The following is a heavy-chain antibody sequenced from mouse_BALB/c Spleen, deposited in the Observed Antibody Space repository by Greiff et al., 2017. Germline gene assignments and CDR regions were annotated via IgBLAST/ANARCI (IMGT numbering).Heavy chain of an antibody. CDR2: INPYNGAT. CDR3: ARDYDGYLFAY. V-gene: IGHV1-31*01. Sequence: VQLQQSGPELVKPGASVKISCKASGYSFTGYYMHWVKQSHVKSLEWIGRINPYNGATSYNQNFKDKASLTVDKSSSTAYMELHSLTSEDSAVYYCARDYDGYLFAYWGQGTLVTVSA. CDR1: GYSFTGYY. J-gene: IGHJ3*01. D-gene: IGHD2-3*01.